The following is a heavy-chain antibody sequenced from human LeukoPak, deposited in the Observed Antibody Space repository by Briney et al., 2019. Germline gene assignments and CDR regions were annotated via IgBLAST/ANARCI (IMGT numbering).Heavy chain of an antibody. CDR1: GFTFSSYS. D-gene: IGHD1-26*01. V-gene: IGHV3-21*01. CDR2: ISSSSSYI. CDR3: ARDDGSYSRSPGFDN. Sequence: GGSLRLSCAASGFTFSSYSMNWVRQAPGKGLEWVSSISSSSSYIYYADSVKGRFTISRDNAKNSLYLQMNSLRAEDTAVYYCARDDGSYSRSPGFDNWGQGTLVTVS. J-gene: IGHJ4*02.